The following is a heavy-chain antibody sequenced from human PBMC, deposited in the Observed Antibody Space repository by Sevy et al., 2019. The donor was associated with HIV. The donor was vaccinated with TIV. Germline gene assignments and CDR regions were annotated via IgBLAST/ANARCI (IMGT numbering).Heavy chain of an antibody. CDR1: GYIFKNYW. CDR3: ARGLYYYDSSGYSDAFDI. CDR2: FYPGNSDV. J-gene: IGHJ3*02. Sequence: GESLKISCKGSGYIFKNYWIDWVRQVPGKGLEWMGIFYPGNSDVRYSPSFQGHVTISADKSISAAYLQWRSLKASDTAMYFCARGLYYYDSSGYSDAFDIWGQGTMVTVSS. V-gene: IGHV5-51*01. D-gene: IGHD3-22*01.